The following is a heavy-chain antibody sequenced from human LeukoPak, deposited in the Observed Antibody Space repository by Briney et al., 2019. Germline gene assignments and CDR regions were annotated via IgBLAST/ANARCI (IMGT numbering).Heavy chain of an antibody. J-gene: IGHJ4*02. CDR2: LSGSGSST. D-gene: IGHD6-13*01. CDR3: AKRPKYGNSWIDF. Sequence: GGSLRLSCAASGFTFNNFAMSWVRQAPGKGLDWVSGLSGSGSSTFYADSAKGRFSISRDNSNSTLYLQMNSLRAEDTAVYYCAKRPKYGNSWIDFWGQGTLVTVSS. V-gene: IGHV3-23*01. CDR1: GFTFNNFA.